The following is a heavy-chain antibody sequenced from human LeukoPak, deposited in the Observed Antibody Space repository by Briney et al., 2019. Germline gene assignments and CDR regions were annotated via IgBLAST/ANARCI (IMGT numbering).Heavy chain of an antibody. V-gene: IGHV4-39*01. CDR2: IYYSGST. D-gene: IGHD3-22*01. CDR1: GGSISSSSYY. J-gene: IGHJ4*02. CDR3: ARGRVVVASAY. Sequence: SETLSLTCTVSGGSISSSSYYWGWIRHPPGKGLEWIGSIYYSGSTYYNPSLKSRVTISVDTSKNQFSLKLSSVTAADTAVYYCARGRVVVASAYWGQGTLVTVSS.